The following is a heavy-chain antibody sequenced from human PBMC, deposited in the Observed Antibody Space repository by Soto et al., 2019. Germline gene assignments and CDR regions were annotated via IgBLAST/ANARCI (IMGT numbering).Heavy chain of an antibody. J-gene: IGHJ5*02. CDR3: ARDRNRYGLSSRSGRTWFAH. CDR1: GYTFTSYG. V-gene: IGHV1-18*04. D-gene: IGHD6-13*01. CDR2: ISAYNGNT. Sequence: SVKVSCKASGYTFTSYGISWVRQAPGQGLEWMGWISAYNGNTNYAQKLQGRVTMTTDTSTSTAYMELRSLRSDDTAVYYCARDRNRYGLSSRSGRTWFAHWGQGILVTVS.